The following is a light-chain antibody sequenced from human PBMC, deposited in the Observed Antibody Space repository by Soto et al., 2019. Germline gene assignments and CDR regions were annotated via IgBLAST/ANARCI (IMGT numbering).Light chain of an antibody. CDR3: SSYPARGTRV. Sequence: QSVLTQFASVSGSPGQSITISCTGTSIDVGAYNYVSWYQQHPDKAPKLLIYEVGNRPSGVSFRFSGSKSGNTASLTISGLQAEVEADYYSSSYPARGTRVFGTGTKLTVL. CDR1: SIDVGAYNY. J-gene: IGLJ1*01. V-gene: IGLV2-14*01. CDR2: EVG.